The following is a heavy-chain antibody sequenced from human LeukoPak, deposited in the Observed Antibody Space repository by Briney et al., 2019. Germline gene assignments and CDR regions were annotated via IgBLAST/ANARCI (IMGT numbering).Heavy chain of an antibody. CDR2: ISSSSSYI. CDR1: GFTFSSYS. Sequence: GGSLRLSCAASGFTFSSYSMNWVRQAPGKGLEWVSSISSSSSYIYYADSVKGRFTISRDNAKNSLYLQMNSLRAEDTAIYYCARDFTSFTMTPDFWGQGTLVTVSS. CDR3: ARDFTSFTMTPDF. D-gene: IGHD1-1*01. V-gene: IGHV3-21*04. J-gene: IGHJ4*02.